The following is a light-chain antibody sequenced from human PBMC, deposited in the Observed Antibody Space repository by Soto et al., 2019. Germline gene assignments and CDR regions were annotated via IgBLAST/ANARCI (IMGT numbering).Light chain of an antibody. V-gene: IGKV3-20*01. J-gene: IGKJ4*01. CDR3: QQYGSSVLT. Sequence: EIVLTQSPATLSLSPGGRATLSCRASQSVSTNYLAWYQQRPGQAPRPLMSGTSSRATGTPDRFSGSGSGTDFTLTISRLEPEDFAVYYCQQYGSSVLTFGGGTKVDI. CDR2: GTS. CDR1: QSVSTNY.